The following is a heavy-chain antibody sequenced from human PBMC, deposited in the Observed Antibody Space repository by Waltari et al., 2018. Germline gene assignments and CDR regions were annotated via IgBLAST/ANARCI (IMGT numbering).Heavy chain of an antibody. CDR1: GYTLSDYY. V-gene: IGHV1-69-2*01. CDR2: GDPDDGQT. J-gene: IGHJ3*02. CDR3: ATGLGDSISASRPFEI. Sequence: EVRLLQSGAEVKKPGTTFKISCRLSGYTLSDYYLHWIQQAPGKGLQWMGLGDPDDGQTIYAEALQGRISMTADSSRKTVYMELTSLTSDDSAVYYCATGLGDSISASRPFEIWGQGTVITVSS. D-gene: IGHD3-3*02.